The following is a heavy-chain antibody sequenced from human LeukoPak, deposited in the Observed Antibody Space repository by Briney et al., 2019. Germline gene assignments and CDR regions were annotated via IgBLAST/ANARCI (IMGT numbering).Heavy chain of an antibody. J-gene: IGHJ6*02. D-gene: IGHD2-15*01. CDR1: GFTFSGYT. CDR3: ARGGDLLPYYYHGMDV. Sequence: GSLRLSCAASGFTFSGYTMNWVRQAPGKGLEWVSSISTSSSYIYYADSVKGRFTISRDNAKNLLYLQMNSLRAEDTAVYYCARGGDLLPYYYHGMDVWGQGSKVTVSS. CDR2: ISTSSSYI. V-gene: IGHV3-21*01.